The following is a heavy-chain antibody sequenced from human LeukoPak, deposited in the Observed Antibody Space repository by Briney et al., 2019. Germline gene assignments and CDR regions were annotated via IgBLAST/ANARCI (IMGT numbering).Heavy chain of an antibody. J-gene: IGHJ4*02. CDR2: VHPTGST. CDR1: GASIIGGSFF. CDR3: VRGASVFDY. Sequence: PSETLSLTCTVSGASIIGGSFFWSWIRQPAGRAPEWIGCVHPTGSTNYNPSLSNRVIVSLDTSNNQFSLRLMSVTAADSAVYYCVRGASVFDYWGQGAPVTVSS. V-gene: IGHV4-61*02.